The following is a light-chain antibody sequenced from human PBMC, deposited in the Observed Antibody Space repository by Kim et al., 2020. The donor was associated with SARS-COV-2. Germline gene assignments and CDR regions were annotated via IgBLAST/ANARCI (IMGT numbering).Light chain of an antibody. J-gene: IGKJ1*01. Sequence: ATINCKSSLSVLYSSNNKNNLAWYQQKAGQPPKLLIYWASTRQSGVPDRFSGSGSGTDFTLTISTLQAEDVAVYYCQQSYGIPWTFGQGTKVDIK. CDR2: WAS. CDR1: LSVLYSSNNKNN. V-gene: IGKV4-1*01. CDR3: QQSYGIPWT.